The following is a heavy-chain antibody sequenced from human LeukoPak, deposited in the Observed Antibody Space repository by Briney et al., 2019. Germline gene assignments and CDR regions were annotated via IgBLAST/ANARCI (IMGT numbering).Heavy chain of an antibody. CDR2: IWHDGSNI. Sequence: PGRSLRLSCAASGFTFSDYAMLWVRQAPGKGLEWVAVIWHDGSNIFYADSVKGRLTISRDNSKKTLHLEMNSPRAEDTAVYYCARGFCRGGICYPQPTTWTFYFDSWGQGTQVTVSS. J-gene: IGHJ4*02. V-gene: IGHV3-33*08. CDR1: GFTFSDYA. CDR3: ARGFCRGGICYPQPTTWTFYFDS. D-gene: IGHD2-15*01.